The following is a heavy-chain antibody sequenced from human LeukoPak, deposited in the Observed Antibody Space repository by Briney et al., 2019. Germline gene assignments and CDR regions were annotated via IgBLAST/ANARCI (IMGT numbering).Heavy chain of an antibody. CDR2: ITGSGGNT. CDR3: ATRPASETYLGVFDF. V-gene: IGHV3-23*01. J-gene: IGHJ4*02. CDR1: GLTFSRHA. Sequence: PGGSLRLSCAASGLTFSRHAMTWVRQAPGKGLEWVSGITGSGGNTYYAESVKGRFTISRDNSKNTLYLQMNSLRAEDAALCYCATRPASETYLGVFDFWGQGTQVTVSS. D-gene: IGHD1-26*01.